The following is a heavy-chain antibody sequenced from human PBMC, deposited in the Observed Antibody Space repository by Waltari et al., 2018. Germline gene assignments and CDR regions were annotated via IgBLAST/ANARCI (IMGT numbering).Heavy chain of an antibody. CDR2: IYYSGST. Sequence: QLQLQESGPGLVKPSETLSLTCTVSGGSISSSSYYWGWIRQPPGKGLEWIGSIYYSGSTYYNPSLKSRVTISVDTSKNQFSLKLSSVTAADTAVYYCARHGRITMIDPPGFPWGQGTLVTVSS. D-gene: IGHD3-22*01. CDR3: ARHGRITMIDPPGFP. CDR1: GGSISSSSYY. V-gene: IGHV4-39*01. J-gene: IGHJ5*02.